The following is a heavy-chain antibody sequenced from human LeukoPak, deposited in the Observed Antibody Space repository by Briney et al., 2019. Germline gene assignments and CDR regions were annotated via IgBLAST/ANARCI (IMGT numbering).Heavy chain of an antibody. CDR3: ATPSLDIVLMVYD. CDR2: ISGSGGST. CDR1: GLTFSSYA. V-gene: IGHV3-23*01. J-gene: IGHJ4*02. Sequence: GGSLRLSCAASGLTFSSYAMSWVRQAPGKGLEWVSAISGSGGSTYYADSVKGRFTISRDNSKNTLYLQMNSLRAEDTAVYYCATPSLDIVLMVYDWGQGTLVTVSS. D-gene: IGHD2-8*01.